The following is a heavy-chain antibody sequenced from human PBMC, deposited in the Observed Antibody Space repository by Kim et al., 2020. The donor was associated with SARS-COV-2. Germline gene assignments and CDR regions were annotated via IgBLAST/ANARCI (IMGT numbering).Heavy chain of an antibody. CDR3: AREGSGSYNWLDP. CDR2: INGGNGNT. J-gene: IGHJ5*02. Sequence: ASVKVSCKASGYTFDTFSLYWLRQAPGQRFEWMGWINGGNGNTRYSQNFQGRVTFTRDTSATTAYMELTSLTFKDMAVYYCAREGSGSYNWLDPWGQGTLVTVSS. V-gene: IGHV1-3*03. D-gene: IGHD3-10*01. CDR1: GYTFDTFS.